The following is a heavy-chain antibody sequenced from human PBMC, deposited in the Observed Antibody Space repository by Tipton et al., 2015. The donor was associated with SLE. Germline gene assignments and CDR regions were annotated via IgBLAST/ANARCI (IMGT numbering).Heavy chain of an antibody. CDR1: GFTVTTNY. CDR3: ARDQGGYNWGADY. Sequence: SLRLSCVASGFTVTTNYMTWVRQAPGKGLEWLAVMSYDGSNKFYADSLKGRFTISRDNSKNTVYLQMYNLRPEDTAVYFCARDQGGYNWGADYWGQGTLVTVSS. J-gene: IGHJ4*02. D-gene: IGHD5-24*01. CDR2: MSYDGSNK. V-gene: IGHV3-30*03.